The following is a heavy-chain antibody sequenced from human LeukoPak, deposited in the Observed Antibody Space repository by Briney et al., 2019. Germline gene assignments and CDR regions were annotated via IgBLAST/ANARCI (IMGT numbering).Heavy chain of an antibody. CDR3: ARNLGGSSWVFDY. CDR2: IYYSGST. CDR1: GGSFSGYY. Sequence: SETLSLTCAVYGGSFSGYYWSWIRQPPGKGLEWIGYIYYSGSTNYNPSLKSRATISVDTSKNQFSLKLSSVTAADTAVYYCARNLGGSSWVFDYWGQGTLVTVSS. J-gene: IGHJ4*02. D-gene: IGHD6-13*01. V-gene: IGHV4-59*01.